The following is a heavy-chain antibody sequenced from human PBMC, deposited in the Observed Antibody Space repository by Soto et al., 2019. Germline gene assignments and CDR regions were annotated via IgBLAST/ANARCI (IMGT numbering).Heavy chain of an antibody. J-gene: IGHJ5*02. Sequence: PGGSLRLSCTASGLTFRNYAMTWVRQAPGRGLEWVSGISGSGSMKYYADSVKGRFTISRDNSKNMLFLQMDSLRDEDTAMYHCAKEAVASEQVPIPGGSWGQGTLVTVSS. CDR2: ISGSGSMK. CDR3: AKEAVASEQVPIPGGS. D-gene: IGHD3-16*01. CDR1: GLTFRNYA. V-gene: IGHV3-23*01.